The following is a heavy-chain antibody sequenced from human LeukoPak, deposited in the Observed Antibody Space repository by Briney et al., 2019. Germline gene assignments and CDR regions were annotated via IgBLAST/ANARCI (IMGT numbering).Heavy chain of an antibody. V-gene: IGHV1-18*01. CDR3: ARGLVVVPTARAFDY. D-gene: IGHD2-2*01. CDR2: ISAYNGNT. J-gene: IGHJ4*02. Sequence: ASVKVSCKASGYTFTSYGISWVRQAPGQGLEWMGWISAYNGNTNYAQKLQGRVTMTRDASTSTAYMELRSLRSDDTAVYYCARGLVVVPTARAFDYWGQGTLVTVSS. CDR1: GYTFTSYG.